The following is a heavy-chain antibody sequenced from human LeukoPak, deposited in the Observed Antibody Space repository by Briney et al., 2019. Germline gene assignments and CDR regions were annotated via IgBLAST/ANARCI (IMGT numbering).Heavy chain of an antibody. Sequence: PSQTLSLTCTVSGGSISSGDYYWSWIRQPPGKGLEWIGYIYYSGSTYYNPSLKSRVTTSVDTSKNQFSLKLSSVTAADTAVYYCARVEATDSGSYYLHFDYWGQGTLVTVPS. CDR1: GGSISSGDYY. J-gene: IGHJ4*02. CDR2: IYYSGST. D-gene: IGHD1-26*01. V-gene: IGHV4-30-4*08. CDR3: ARVEATDSGSYYLHFDY.